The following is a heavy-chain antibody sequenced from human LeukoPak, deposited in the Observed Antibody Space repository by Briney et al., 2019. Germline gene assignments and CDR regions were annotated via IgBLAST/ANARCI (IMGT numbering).Heavy chain of an antibody. V-gene: IGHV5-51*01. D-gene: IGHD6-13*01. CDR1: GYIFTTYW. Sequence: GESLQISCHASGYIFTTYWIGWVRQMPGKGLEWMGIIYPSDSDTRYNPSFQGQVTISADKSISTAYLQLSRLEASDTAIYYCARGYSSSWAFDYWGQGTLVTVSS. CDR3: ARGYSSSWAFDY. CDR2: IYPSDSDT. J-gene: IGHJ4*02.